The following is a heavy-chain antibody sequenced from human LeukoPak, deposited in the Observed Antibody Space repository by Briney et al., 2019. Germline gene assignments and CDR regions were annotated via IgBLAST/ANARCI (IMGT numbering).Heavy chain of an antibody. Sequence: GGSLRLSCAASGFFFSTYGMHWVRQAPGKGLEWVAVIWYDGSNKYYADSVKGRFTISRDNSKNTLYLQMNSLRAEDTAVYYCARDRDYVWGSYIDYWGQGTLVTVSS. CDR1: GFFFSTYG. CDR3: ARDRDYVWGSYIDY. J-gene: IGHJ4*02. CDR2: IWYDGSNK. V-gene: IGHV3-33*08. D-gene: IGHD3-16*01.